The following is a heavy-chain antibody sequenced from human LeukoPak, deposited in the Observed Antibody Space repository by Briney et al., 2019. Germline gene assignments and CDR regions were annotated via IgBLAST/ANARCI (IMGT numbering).Heavy chain of an antibody. CDR2: INHSGST. CDR1: GGSFSGYY. Sequence: SETLSLTCAVYGGSFSGYYWSWIRQPPGKGLEWIGEINHSGSTNYNPSLKSRVTISVGTSKNQFSLKLSSVTAADTAVYYCARVYDFWSGFFDPWGQGTLVTVSS. V-gene: IGHV4-34*01. CDR3: ARVYDFWSGFFDP. J-gene: IGHJ5*02. D-gene: IGHD3-3*01.